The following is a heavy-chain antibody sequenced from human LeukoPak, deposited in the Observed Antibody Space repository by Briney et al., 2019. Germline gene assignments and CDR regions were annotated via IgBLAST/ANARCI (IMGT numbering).Heavy chain of an antibody. CDR2: IYYSGST. Sequence: PSETLSLTCTVSGGSISSYYWSWIRQPPGKGLEWIGYIYYSGSTNYNPSLKSRVTISVDTSKNQFSLKLSSVTAADTAVYYCARTSYSGSYYGPLGYWGQGTLVTVSS. CDR3: ARTSYSGSYYGPLGY. V-gene: IGHV4-59*12. CDR1: GGSISSYY. D-gene: IGHD1-26*01. J-gene: IGHJ4*02.